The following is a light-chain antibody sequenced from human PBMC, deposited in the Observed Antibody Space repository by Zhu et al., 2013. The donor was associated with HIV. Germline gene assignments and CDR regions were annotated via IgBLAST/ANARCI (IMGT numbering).Light chain of an antibody. J-gene: IGKJ5*01. V-gene: IGKV3-15*01. CDR2: GAS. CDR3: QQYHNWPPIT. CDR1: QSVSRY. Sequence: EIVLTQSPGTLSLSPGERATLSCRASQSVSRYLAWYQQKPGQAPRLLIYGASTRATGIPARFSGSGSGTEFTLTISSLQSEDFAVYYCQQYHNWPPITFGQGTRLEIK.